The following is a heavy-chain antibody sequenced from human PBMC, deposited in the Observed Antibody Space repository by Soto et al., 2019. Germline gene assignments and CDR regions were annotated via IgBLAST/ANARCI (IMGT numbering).Heavy chain of an antibody. D-gene: IGHD3-3*01. CDR1: GYTFTSYG. CDR3: ARGRGFWSGYSTDDDAFDI. V-gene: IGHV1-18*01. J-gene: IGHJ3*02. CDR2: ISAYNGNT. Sequence: QVQLVQSGAEVKKPGASVKVSCKASGYTFTSYGISWVRQAPGQGLEWMGWISAYNGNTNYAQTLQGRITMTTDTSTSTAYMELRSLRSDDTAVYYCARGRGFWSGYSTDDDAFDIWGQGTMVTVSS.